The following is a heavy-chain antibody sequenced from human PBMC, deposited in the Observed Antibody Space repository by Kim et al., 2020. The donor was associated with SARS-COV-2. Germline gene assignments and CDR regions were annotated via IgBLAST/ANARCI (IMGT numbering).Heavy chain of an antibody. J-gene: IGHJ2*01. D-gene: IGHD6-13*01. CDR3: AREGKSSNWDDWYFDL. CDR1: GFEFSSSD. Sequence: GGSLRLSCDGSGFEFSSSDMHWVRQGKGKGLDWVSAMGVVDVTYYADAVKGRFTISREIAKSSLYLQMNSLRAGDTAVYYCAREGKSSNWDDWYFDLWGR. CDR2: MGVVDVT. V-gene: IGHV3-13*01.